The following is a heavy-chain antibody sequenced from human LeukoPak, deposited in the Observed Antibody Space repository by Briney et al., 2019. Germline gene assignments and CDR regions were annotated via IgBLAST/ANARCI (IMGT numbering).Heavy chain of an antibody. Sequence: SETLSLTCTVSGGSISSSSYYWGWIRQPPGKGLEWIGSIYYSGSTYYNPSLKSRVTISVDTSKNQFSLKLSSVTAADTAVYYCARDPGRWGPSYLDYWGQGTLVTVSS. J-gene: IGHJ4*02. CDR1: GGSISSSSYY. D-gene: IGHD7-27*01. CDR2: IYYSGST. V-gene: IGHV4-39*07. CDR3: ARDPGRWGPSYLDY.